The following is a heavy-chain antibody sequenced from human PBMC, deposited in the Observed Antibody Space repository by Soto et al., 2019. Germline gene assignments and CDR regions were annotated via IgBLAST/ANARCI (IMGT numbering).Heavy chain of an antibody. Sequence: EVHLLEFGGGLVQRGASLRLSCAASGFTFSNYAMNWVRPAPGKGLEWVSGITGSGGATFYADSVKGRFTSSRDNSKNAVYLQVNSVRADDTAVYYWAKEYTSISKGSFDYWGQGALVTVSS. J-gene: IGHJ4*02. CDR1: GFTFSNYA. V-gene: IGHV3-23*01. CDR3: AKEYTSISKGSFDY. D-gene: IGHD2-2*02. CDR2: ITGSGGAT.